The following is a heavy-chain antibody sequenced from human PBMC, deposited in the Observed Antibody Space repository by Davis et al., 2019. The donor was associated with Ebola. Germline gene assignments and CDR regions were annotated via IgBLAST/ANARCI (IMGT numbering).Heavy chain of an antibody. CDR1: GFTVSSNY. D-gene: IGHD6-13*01. CDR2: IYSGGST. CDR3: ASTIAAAGKSNSYYYYYGMDV. J-gene: IGHJ6*02. V-gene: IGHV3-53*01. Sequence: ESLKISCAASGFTVSSNYMSWVRQAPGKGLEWVSVIYSGGSTYYADSVKGRFTISRDNSKNTLYLQMNSLRAEDTAVYYCASTIAAAGKSNSYYYYYGMDVWGQGTTVTVSS.